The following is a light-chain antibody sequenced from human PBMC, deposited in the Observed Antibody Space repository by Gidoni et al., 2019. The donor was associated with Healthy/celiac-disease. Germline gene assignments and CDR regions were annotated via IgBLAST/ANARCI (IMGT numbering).Light chain of an antibody. Sequence: QSALTQPAPVSGSPGQSITISCTGTTSDVGAYNYVSWYQQHPGKAPKLMIFDVTNRPSGVSNRFSGSKSGNTASLTISGLQAEDEADYYCSSYTSSNTPLYVFGTGTKVTVL. CDR2: DVT. CDR3: SSYTSSNTPLYV. CDR1: TSDVGAYNY. V-gene: IGLV2-14*03. J-gene: IGLJ1*01.